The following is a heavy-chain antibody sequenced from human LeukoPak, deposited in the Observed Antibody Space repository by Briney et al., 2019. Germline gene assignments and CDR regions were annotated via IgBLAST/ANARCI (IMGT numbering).Heavy chain of an antibody. CDR2: ITVYKGKT. CDR3: ARTCIAAAGHDAFDI. D-gene: IGHD6-13*01. J-gene: IGHJ3*02. V-gene: IGHV1-18*01. Sequence: ASVKVSCKASGYTFNNYGISWVRQAPGQGLEWMGWITVYKGKTKYAEKVQGRVTMTRNTSISTAYMELSSLRSEDTAVYYCARTCIAAAGHDAFDIWGQGTMVTVSS. CDR1: GYTFNNYG.